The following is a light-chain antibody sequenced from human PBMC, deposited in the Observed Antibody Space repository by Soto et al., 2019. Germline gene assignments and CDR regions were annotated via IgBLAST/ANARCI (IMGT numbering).Light chain of an antibody. V-gene: IGKV3-20*01. CDR3: QQYGSSPPIT. J-gene: IGKJ5*01. CDR1: HSVSSSY. CDR2: SAP. Sequence: EIVLTQSPGTLSLSPGERATLSCRASHSVSSSYLAWYQQKPGQAPMLLSHSAPSRATAIPDTFRGSGSGTSFSLTITRPAPEEFAVYYCQQYGSSPPITFGQGTGLEIK.